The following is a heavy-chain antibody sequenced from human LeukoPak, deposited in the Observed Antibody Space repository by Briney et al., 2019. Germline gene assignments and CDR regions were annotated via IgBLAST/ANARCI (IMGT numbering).Heavy chain of an antibody. J-gene: IGHJ6*02. D-gene: IGHD6-19*01. CDR3: AKGIAVAGTVFGYYYYGMDV. CDR2: ISYVRNNK. V-gene: IGHV3-30*18. Sequence: SLTLSCPASGFTFSHYGMHWLRPAPAKGLEWVAVISYVRNNKYYADSVKGRFTISRDNSKNTLYLQMNSLRAEDTAVYYCAKGIAVAGTVFGYYYYGMDVWGQGTTVTVSS. CDR1: GFTFSHYG.